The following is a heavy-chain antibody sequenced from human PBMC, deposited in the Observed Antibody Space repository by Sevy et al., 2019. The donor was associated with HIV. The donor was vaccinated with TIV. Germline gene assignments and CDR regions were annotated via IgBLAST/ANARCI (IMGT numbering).Heavy chain of an antibody. CDR3: ATDLCCGRGVITYNWFDP. CDR1: GFTVSSNY. D-gene: IGHD3-10*01. J-gene: IGHJ5*02. CDR2: IYSGGST. V-gene: IGHV3-53*01. Sequence: GGSLRLSCAASGFTVSSNYMSWVRQAPGKGLEWVSVIYSGGSTYYADSVKGRFTISRGKSKNTLYLQMNSLRAEDTDVYYWATDLCCGRGVITYNWFDPWGQGTLVTVSS.